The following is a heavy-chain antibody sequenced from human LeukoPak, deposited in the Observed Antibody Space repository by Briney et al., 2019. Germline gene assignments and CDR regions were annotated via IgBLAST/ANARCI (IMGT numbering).Heavy chain of an antibody. V-gene: IGHV3-15*01. CDR2: IKSKTDGGTT. CDR1: GFTFSNAW. CDR3: TTDHSQSTIFGVVIVPLDY. J-gene: IGHJ4*02. D-gene: IGHD3-3*01. Sequence: GGSLRLSCAASGFTFSNAWMSWVRQAPGKGLEWVGRIKSKTDGGTTDYAAPVKGRFTISRDDSKNTLYLQMNSLKTEDTAVYYCTTDHSQSTIFGVVIVPLDYWGQGTLVTVSS.